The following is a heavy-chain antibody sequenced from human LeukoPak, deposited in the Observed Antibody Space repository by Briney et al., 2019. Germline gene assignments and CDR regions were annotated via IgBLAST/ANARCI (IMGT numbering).Heavy chain of an antibody. Sequence: SETLSLTCTASGGSISGGDYYWSWIRQPAGKGLEWIGRIYTSGSTNYNPYHKSRVTISVDTSKNQFSLKLNSVTAADTAVYYCARVTSFYYGTSGPADYFDYWGQGTLVTVSS. CDR2: IYTSGST. CDR3: ARVTSFYYGTSGPADYFDY. J-gene: IGHJ4*02. CDR1: GGSISGGDYY. D-gene: IGHD3-22*01. V-gene: IGHV4-61*02.